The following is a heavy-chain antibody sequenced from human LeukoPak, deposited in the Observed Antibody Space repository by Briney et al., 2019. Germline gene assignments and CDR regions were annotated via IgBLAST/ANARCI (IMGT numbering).Heavy chain of an antibody. CDR1: GFTFDDYA. CDR3: ARDHYDSSGYSFTY. Sequence: GGSLRLSCAASGFTFDDYAMHWVRQAPGKGLEWVSVIYSGGSTYYADSVKGRFTISRDNSKNTLDLQINSLRAEDTAVYYCARDHYDSSGYSFTYW. J-gene: IGHJ4*01. CDR2: IYSGGST. D-gene: IGHD3-22*01. V-gene: IGHV3-66*01.